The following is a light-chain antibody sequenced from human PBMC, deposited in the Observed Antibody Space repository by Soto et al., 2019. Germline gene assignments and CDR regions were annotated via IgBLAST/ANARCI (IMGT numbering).Light chain of an antibody. V-gene: IGKV3-15*01. CDR3: QQYNNWPPL. Sequence: EIVMTQSPATLSVSPGERATLSCGASQSVSSNLAWYQQKPGQAPRLLIYAASTRATGIPARFSGSGSGTEFPLTISSLQSEDFAVYYCQQYNNWPPLFGQGTKLEIK. CDR1: QSVSSN. CDR2: AAS. J-gene: IGKJ2*01.